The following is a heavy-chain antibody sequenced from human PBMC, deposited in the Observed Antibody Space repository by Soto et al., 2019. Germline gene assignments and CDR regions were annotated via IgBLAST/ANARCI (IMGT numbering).Heavy chain of an antibody. CDR2: INPSGGST. Sequence: ASVKVSCKASGYTFTSYYMHWVRQAPGQGLEWMGIINPSGGSTSYAQKFQGRVTMTRDTSTSTVYMELSSLRSEDTAVYYCAGYDSSGYYYGAFDIWGQGTMVTVS. CDR1: GYTFTSYY. V-gene: IGHV1-46*01. J-gene: IGHJ3*02. CDR3: AGYDSSGYYYGAFDI. D-gene: IGHD3-22*01.